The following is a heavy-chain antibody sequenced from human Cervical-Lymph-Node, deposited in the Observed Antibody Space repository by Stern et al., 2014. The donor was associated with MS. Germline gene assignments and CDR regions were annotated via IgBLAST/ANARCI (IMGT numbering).Heavy chain of an antibody. J-gene: IGHJ6*02. V-gene: IGHV1-69*01. Sequence: QVQLVQSGAEVKKPGSSVKVSCKASGGTFSSYAISWVRQAPGQGLEWMGGIIPIFGTANYAQKFQGRVTITADESTSTAYMELSSLRSEDTAVYYCARGGKLGIDYYYYYGMDVWGQGTTVTVSS. D-gene: IGHD7-27*01. CDR3: ARGGKLGIDYYYYYGMDV. CDR1: GGTFSSYA. CDR2: IIPIFGTA.